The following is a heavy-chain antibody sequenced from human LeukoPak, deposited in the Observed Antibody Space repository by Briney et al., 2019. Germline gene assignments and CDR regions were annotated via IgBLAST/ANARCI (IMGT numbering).Heavy chain of an antibody. V-gene: IGHV4-38-2*02. D-gene: IGHD2-15*01. CDR3: ARYGGCSGGSCHQTFDY. CDR1: GYSISSVYY. CDR2: IYHSGST. Sequence: SETLSLTCTVSGYSISSVYYWGWIRQAPGRGLEWIGSIYHSGSTYYNPSLKSRLTISVDTSKNQFSLKLNSVTAADTAVYYCARYGGCSGGSCHQTFDYWGQGTLVTVSS. J-gene: IGHJ4*02.